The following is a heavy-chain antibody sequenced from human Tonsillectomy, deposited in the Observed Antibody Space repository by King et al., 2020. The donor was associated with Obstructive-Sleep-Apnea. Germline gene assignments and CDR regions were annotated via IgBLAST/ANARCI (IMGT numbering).Heavy chain of an antibody. CDR3: VRGSRLWFGEF. Sequence: VQLVESGGGVGQPGRSLRLSCAASGFNFNVYYIHWVRQTPGKGLEGVAVISSDGGKKYYAESVKGRFTISRDNSKSTLYLQMNSLTTEDTAIYYCVRGSRLWFGEFWGRGTLVTVSA. V-gene: IGHV3-30-3*01. J-gene: IGHJ4*02. CDR2: ISSDGGKK. CDR1: GFNFNVYY. D-gene: IGHD3-10*01.